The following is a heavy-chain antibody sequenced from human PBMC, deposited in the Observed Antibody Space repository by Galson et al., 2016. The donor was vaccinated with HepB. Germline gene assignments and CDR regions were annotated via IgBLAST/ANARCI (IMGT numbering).Heavy chain of an antibody. CDR2: VSYDGSNK. CDR3: ARQGDGEGVGLDY. V-gene: IGHV3-30*03. Sequence: SLRLSCAASAFTFSNYGMHWVRQAPGKGLEWLAVVSYDGSNKYYADSVKGRFTISRDNSKNTLYLQMNSLRAEDTAVYYCARQGDGEGVGLDYWGQGTLVTVSS. D-gene: IGHD3-10*01. J-gene: IGHJ4*02. CDR1: AFTFSNYG.